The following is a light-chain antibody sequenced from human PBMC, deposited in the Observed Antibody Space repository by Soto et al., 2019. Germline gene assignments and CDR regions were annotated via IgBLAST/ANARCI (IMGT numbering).Light chain of an antibody. V-gene: IGLV2-8*01. CDR1: SSDVGSYNY. CDR2: EVS. J-gene: IGLJ3*02. CDR3: SSYAGSNNGV. Sequence: QSALTQPPSASGSPGQSVTISCTGTSSDVGSYNYVSWYQQHPGKAPKLMIYEVSKRPSGVPDRFSGSKSGNTAFLTVSGLQAEDEADYYCSSYAGSNNGVFGGGTKLTVL.